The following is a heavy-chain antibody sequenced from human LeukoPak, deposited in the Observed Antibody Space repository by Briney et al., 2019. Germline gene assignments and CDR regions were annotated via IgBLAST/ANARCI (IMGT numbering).Heavy chain of an antibody. V-gene: IGHV3-21*01. D-gene: IGHD1-26*01. CDR1: GFTFSGYD. Sequence: GGSLRLSWAVSGFTFSGYDMNWVRQAPGKGLEWVSSISSSSSYIFYADSVKGRFTISRDNAKNSLFLQMNSLRAEDTAMYYCASYFSGSYSFDFWGQGTLVTVSS. J-gene: IGHJ4*02. CDR3: ASYFSGSYSFDF. CDR2: ISSSSSYI.